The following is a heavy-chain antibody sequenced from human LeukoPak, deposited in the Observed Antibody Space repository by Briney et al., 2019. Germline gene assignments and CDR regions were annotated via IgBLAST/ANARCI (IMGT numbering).Heavy chain of an antibody. CDR3: ARYGSAWGSRNFDY. CDR1: GYTFTGYY. V-gene: IGHV1-2*04. J-gene: IGHJ4*02. Sequence: ASVKVSCKASGYTFTGYYMHWVRQAPGQGLEWMGWINPNSGGTNYAQKFQGWVTMTRDTSISTAYMELSRLRSDDTAVYYCARYGSAWGSRNFDYWGQGTLVTVSS. D-gene: IGHD3-10*01. CDR2: INPNSGGT.